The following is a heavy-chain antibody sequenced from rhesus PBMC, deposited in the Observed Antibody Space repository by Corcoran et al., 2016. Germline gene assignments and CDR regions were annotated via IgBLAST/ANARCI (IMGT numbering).Heavy chain of an antibody. Sequence: QVQLQESGPGLVKPSETLSLTCAVSGASIDSYNWWTWIRQSPGKGLEWVGNIGYKSGDSYSNPPLESRVTMYKDPSNHQFSLRLNSVTAADTAVYYCARARGRNNFVRYHYEYWGQGFLVTVSS. D-gene: IGHD3-40*01. CDR2: IGYKSGDS. CDR1: GASIDSYNW. V-gene: IGHV4-65*02. CDR3: ARARGRNNFVRYHYEY. J-gene: IGHJ4*01.